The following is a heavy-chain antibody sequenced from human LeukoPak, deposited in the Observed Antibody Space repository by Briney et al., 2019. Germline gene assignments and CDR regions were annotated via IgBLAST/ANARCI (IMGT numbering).Heavy chain of an antibody. CDR2: IKQDGSEK. J-gene: IGHJ4*02. Sequence: TGGSLRLSCVDSGITFSRYWMSWVRQAPGKGLEWVANIKQDGSEKYYVDSVKGRFTISRDNAKNSLYLQMNSLRAEDTAVYYCAREGYCSGGSCYLGLFDYWGQGTLVTVSS. CDR3: AREGYCSGGSCYLGLFDY. CDR1: GITFSRYW. D-gene: IGHD2-15*01. V-gene: IGHV3-7*01.